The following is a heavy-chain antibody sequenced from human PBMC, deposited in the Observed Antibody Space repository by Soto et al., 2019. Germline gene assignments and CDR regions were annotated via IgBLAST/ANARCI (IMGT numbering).Heavy chain of an antibody. CDR1: GGSISSYY. Sequence: SETLSLTCTVSGGSISSYYWGWIRQPPGKGLEWIGYIYYSGSTNYNPSLKSRVTISVDTSKNQFSLKLSSVTAADTAVYYCARDLAVAGWFDPWGQGTLVTVSS. CDR2: IYYSGST. J-gene: IGHJ5*02. V-gene: IGHV4-59*01. D-gene: IGHD6-19*01. CDR3: ARDLAVAGWFDP.